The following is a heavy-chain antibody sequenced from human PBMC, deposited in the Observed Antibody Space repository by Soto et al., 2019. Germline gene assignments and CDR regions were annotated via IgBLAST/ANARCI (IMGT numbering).Heavy chain of an antibody. V-gene: IGHV3-7*01. CDR1: GFTFSSYW. J-gene: IGHJ4*02. CDR3: ARVGTGGIAARYYFDY. D-gene: IGHD6-6*01. CDR2: IKQDGSEK. Sequence: GGSLRLSCAASGFTFSSYWMSWVRQAPGKGLEWVANIKQDGSEKYYVDSVKGRFTISRDNAKNSLYLQMNSLRAEDTAVYYCARVGTGGIAARYYFDYWGQGTLVTVSS.